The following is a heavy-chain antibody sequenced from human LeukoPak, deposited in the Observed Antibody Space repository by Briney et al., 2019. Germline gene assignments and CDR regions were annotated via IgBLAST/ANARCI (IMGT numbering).Heavy chain of an antibody. CDR2: IYYRGST. Sequence: PSETLSLTCTVSGYSISHHYVRWVRQPPGKGLEWIGYIYYRGSTNYTPSLKSRVTISVDTSKNQFSLRLSSVTAADTAVYYCARGTAVAGTWGQGTLVTVSS. J-gene: IGHJ5*02. D-gene: IGHD6-19*01. CDR3: ARGTAVAGT. CDR1: GYSISHHY. V-gene: IGHV4-59*11.